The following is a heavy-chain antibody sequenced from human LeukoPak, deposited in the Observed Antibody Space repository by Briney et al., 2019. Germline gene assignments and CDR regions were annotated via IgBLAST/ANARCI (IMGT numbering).Heavy chain of an antibody. V-gene: IGHV3-30-3*02. D-gene: IGHD6-13*01. CDR2: ISYDGSNK. CDR3: AKSKQQTLIDY. Sequence: GGSLRLSCAASGFTFSSYAMHWVRQAPGKGLEWVAVISYDGSNKYYADSVKGRFTISRDNSKNTLYLQMNSLRAEDTAVYYCAKSKQQTLIDYWGQGTLVTVSS. J-gene: IGHJ4*02. CDR1: GFTFSSYA.